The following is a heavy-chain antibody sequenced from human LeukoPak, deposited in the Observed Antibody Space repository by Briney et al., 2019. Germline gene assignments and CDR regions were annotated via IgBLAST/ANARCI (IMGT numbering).Heavy chain of an antibody. CDR2: IPTSGISV. Sequence: GGSLRLSCAASGFSFSRFYTSWVRQTPGKALEWISYIPTSGISVQYADSVRGRFTASRDDAMNSLHPQMDSLRVEDTAVYYCTRAEGLGPGAHFDQWGQGALVIVSS. CDR3: TRAEGLGPGAHFDQ. J-gene: IGHJ4*02. V-gene: IGHV3-11*01. CDR1: GFSFSRFY.